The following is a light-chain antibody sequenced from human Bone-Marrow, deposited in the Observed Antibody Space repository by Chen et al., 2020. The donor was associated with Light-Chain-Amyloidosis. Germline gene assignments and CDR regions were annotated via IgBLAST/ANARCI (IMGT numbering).Light chain of an antibody. CDR1: SSDVGGHND. CDR2: EVT. Sequence: QSALTQPPSASGSPGQSVTISCTGTSSDVGGHNDVSWYQQHPGKAPKLMLYEVTTRPSGVPDRFSGSKSGNTASLTVSGLHTEDEAAYYCSSYAGRNNLVFGGGTKLTV. J-gene: IGLJ3*02. V-gene: IGLV2-8*01. CDR3: SSYAGRNNLV.